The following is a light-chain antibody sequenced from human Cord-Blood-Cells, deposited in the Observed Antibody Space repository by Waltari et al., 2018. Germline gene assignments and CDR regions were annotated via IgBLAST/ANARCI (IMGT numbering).Light chain of an antibody. Sequence: EIVMTHSPATLSVSPGERATLPCRASQSVSSNLAWYQQKPGQAPRLLIDGASTRATGIPARFSGSGSGTEFTLTISSLQSEDFAVYYCQQYNNWTPFTFGPGTKVDIK. CDR2: GAS. V-gene: IGKV3-15*01. J-gene: IGKJ3*01. CDR3: QQYNNWTPFT. CDR1: QSVSSN.